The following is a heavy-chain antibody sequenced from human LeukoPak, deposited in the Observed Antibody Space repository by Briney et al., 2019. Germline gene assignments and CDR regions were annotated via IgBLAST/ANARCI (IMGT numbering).Heavy chain of an antibody. V-gene: IGHV3-64D*09. J-gene: IGHJ6*02. CDR3: VRGYSFGPYGMDV. CDR1: GFPFSSYA. Sequence: GGSLRLSCSASGFPFSSYAMHWVRQAPGKGLEYVSAISDSGGSTYYADSVKGRFTIPRDNSKNTLYLQMSSLRAEDTAVYFCVRGYSFGPYGMDVWGQGTTVTVS. D-gene: IGHD2-15*01. CDR2: ISDSGGST.